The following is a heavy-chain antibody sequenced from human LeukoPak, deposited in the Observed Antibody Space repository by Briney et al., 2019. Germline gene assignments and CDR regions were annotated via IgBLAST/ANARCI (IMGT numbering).Heavy chain of an antibody. D-gene: IGHD4/OR15-4a*01. Sequence: PSETLSLTCAVYGGSLSGYYWRWIRQSPGKGLEWIGEINHGGSTNYNPSLKSRVTMSVDTSKNHFSLKLSSVTAADTAVYFCAREGRMSMGIEYWGQGTLVTVPS. CDR1: GGSLSGYY. CDR3: AREGRMSMGIEY. J-gene: IGHJ4*02. CDR2: INHGGST. V-gene: IGHV4-34*01.